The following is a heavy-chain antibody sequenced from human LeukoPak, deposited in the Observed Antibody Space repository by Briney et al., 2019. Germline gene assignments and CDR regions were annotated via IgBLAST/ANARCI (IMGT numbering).Heavy chain of an antibody. Sequence: GGSLRLSCAASGFTFSSYGMHWVRQAPGKGLEWVTFIRYDGSNKFYTNSVKGRFTISRDNSKHTLYLQMDSLRAEDTAVYYCAKNRGYGDYYFDYWGQGTLVTVSS. CDR3: AKNRGYGDYYFDY. V-gene: IGHV3-30*02. CDR1: GFTFSSYG. J-gene: IGHJ4*02. CDR2: IRYDGSNK. D-gene: IGHD4-17*01.